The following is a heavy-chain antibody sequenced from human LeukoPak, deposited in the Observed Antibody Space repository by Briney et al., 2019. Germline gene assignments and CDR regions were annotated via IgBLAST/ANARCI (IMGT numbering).Heavy chain of an antibody. V-gene: IGHV4-39*07. J-gene: IGHJ4*02. Sequence: PSETLSLTCTVSGGSISSSSYYWGWIRQPPGTGLEWIGSIYYSGSTYYNPSLKSRVTISGDTSKNQFSLKLSSVTAADTAVYYCARDRDSSGIDYWGQGTLVTVSS. CDR2: IYYSGST. CDR3: ARDRDSSGIDY. CDR1: GGSISSSSYY. D-gene: IGHD3-22*01.